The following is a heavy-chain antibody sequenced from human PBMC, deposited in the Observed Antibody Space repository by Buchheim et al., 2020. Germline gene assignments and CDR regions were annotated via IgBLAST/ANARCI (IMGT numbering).Heavy chain of an antibody. Sequence: QVQLEESGPGLVKPSETLSLTCSVSGASVNSPGIHWSWIRQPPGKGPEYIGNIFYSGSTNYNPSLKSRLTISLETSRNQFSLNLTSVTTADTAVYYCARDPVTARSFDLWGRGTL. J-gene: IGHJ2*01. CDR3: ARDPVTARSFDL. CDR1: GASVNSPGIH. D-gene: IGHD5-18*01. V-gene: IGHV4-61*08. CDR2: IFYSGST.